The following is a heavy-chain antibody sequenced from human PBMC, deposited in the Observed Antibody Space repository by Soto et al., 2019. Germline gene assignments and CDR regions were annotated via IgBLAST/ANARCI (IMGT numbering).Heavy chain of an antibody. Sequence: GASVKVSCKASGYTFTSYYMHWVRQAPGQGLEWMGIINPSGGSTSYAQKFQGRVTMTRDTSTSTVYMELSSLRSEDTAVYYCARDFMPQGNYYYGMDVWGQGTTVTVSS. CDR3: ARDFMPQGNYYYGMDV. J-gene: IGHJ6*02. D-gene: IGHD2-2*01. V-gene: IGHV1-46*01. CDR1: GYTFTSYY. CDR2: INPSGGST.